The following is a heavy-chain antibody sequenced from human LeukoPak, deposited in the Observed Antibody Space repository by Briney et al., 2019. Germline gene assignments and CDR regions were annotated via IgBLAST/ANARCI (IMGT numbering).Heavy chain of an antibody. CDR2: IFHTGTT. CDR3: ARTYCGTNACPFDH. V-gene: IGHV4-59*08. D-gene: IGHD2-21*01. J-gene: IGHJ4*02. CDR1: GGSISSYY. Sequence: SETLSLTCTVSGGSISSYYWSWIRQPPGKGLECLGFIFHTGTTNYNPSLKSRVTISVDTSKNQFSLKLSSVTAADTAIYYCARTYCGTNACPFDHWGQGNLVTVSS.